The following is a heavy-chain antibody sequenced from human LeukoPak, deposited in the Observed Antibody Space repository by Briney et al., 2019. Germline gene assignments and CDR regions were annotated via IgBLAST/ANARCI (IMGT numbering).Heavy chain of an antibody. J-gene: IGHJ4*02. Sequence: GGTLRLSCAASGFTFSSYGMSWVRQAPGKGLEWVSAISGSGGSTYYADSVKGRFTISRDNSKNTLYLQMNSLRAEDTAVYYCAKASSAGDSSSWNYWGQGILVTVSS. V-gene: IGHV3-23*01. D-gene: IGHD6-13*01. CDR3: AKASSAGDSSSWNY. CDR2: ISGSGGST. CDR1: GFTFSSYG.